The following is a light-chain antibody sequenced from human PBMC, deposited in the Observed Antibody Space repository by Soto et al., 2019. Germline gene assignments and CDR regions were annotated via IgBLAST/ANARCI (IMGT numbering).Light chain of an antibody. Sequence: QLVLTQPASVSGSPGQSITISCTGTSSDVGGYNYVSWYQQHPGKAPKLMIYEVSNRPAGVSNRFSGSKSGNTASLTISGLQAEDEAQYYCSSHTTSSTLGVFGGGTQLTVL. V-gene: IGLV2-14*01. CDR1: SSDVGGYNY. CDR3: SSHTTSSTLGV. CDR2: EVS. J-gene: IGLJ3*02.